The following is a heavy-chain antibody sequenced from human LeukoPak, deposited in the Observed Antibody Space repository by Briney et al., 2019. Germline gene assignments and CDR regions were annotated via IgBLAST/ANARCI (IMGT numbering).Heavy chain of an antibody. J-gene: IGHJ5*02. CDR1: GGTFSSYT. CDR2: IIPILGIA. V-gene: IGHV1-69*02. Sequence: GASVKVSCKASGGTFSSYTISWVRQAPGQGLEWMGRIIPILGIANYAQKFQGRVTITADKSTSTAYMELSSLRSEDTAVYYCARARHNWNYHWFDPWGQGTLVTVSS. CDR3: ARARHNWNYHWFDP. D-gene: IGHD1-7*01.